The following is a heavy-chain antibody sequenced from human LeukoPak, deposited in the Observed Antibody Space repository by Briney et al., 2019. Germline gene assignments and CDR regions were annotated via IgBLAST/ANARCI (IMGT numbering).Heavy chain of an antibody. Sequence: GGSLRLSCAASGFTFSSYSMNWVRQAPGKGLEWVSSISSSSSYIYYADSVKGRFTISRDNAKNSLYLQMNSLRAEDTAVYYCARVLEEAAFDIWGQGTMVTVSS. V-gene: IGHV3-21*01. CDR2: ISSSSSYI. CDR1: GFTFSSYS. D-gene: IGHD3-3*01. J-gene: IGHJ3*02. CDR3: ARVLEEAAFDI.